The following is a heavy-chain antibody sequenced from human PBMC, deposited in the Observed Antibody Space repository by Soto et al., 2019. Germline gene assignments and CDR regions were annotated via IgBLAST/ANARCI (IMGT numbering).Heavy chain of an antibody. CDR1: GYTFTTHS. CDR3: AREPPGVFGYYMDV. CDR2: INPDSGYT. Sequence: QVQLVQSGAEVKKPGASVRVSCKVSGYTFTTHSLNWVRQAPGQSLEWMGWINPDSGYTKYSENFQDRVTITRDTSASTAYLELSSLRSEDTAVYYCAREPPGVFGYYMDVWGKGTTVIVSS. V-gene: IGHV1-3*01. D-gene: IGHD3-3*01. J-gene: IGHJ6*03.